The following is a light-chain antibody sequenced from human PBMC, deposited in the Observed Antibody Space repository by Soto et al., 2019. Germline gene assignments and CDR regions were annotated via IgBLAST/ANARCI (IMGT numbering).Light chain of an antibody. Sequence: QSALTQPPSASGSPGQSVTISCTGTSSDVGGYNYVSWYQHHPGKVPQLMIYDVSKRPSGVPDRFSGSKSGNTASLTVSGLQAEDEADYYCTSYAGNTNYVFGPGTKLTVL. CDR1: SSDVGGYNY. V-gene: IGLV2-8*01. CDR2: DVS. CDR3: TSYAGNTNYV. J-gene: IGLJ1*01.